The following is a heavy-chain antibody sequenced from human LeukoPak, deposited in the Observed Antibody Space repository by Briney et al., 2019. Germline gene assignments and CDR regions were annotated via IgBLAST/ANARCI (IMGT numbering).Heavy chain of an antibody. CDR2: INWNGGST. CDR3: ARDLSPVVRASPMGY. CDR1: GFTFDDYG. Sequence: GGSLRLSCAASGFTFDDYGMSWVRQAPGKGLEWVSGINWNGGSTGCADSVKGRFTISRDNAKNTLYLQMNSLRAEDTAVYYCARDLSPVVRASPMGYWGQGTLVTVSS. V-gene: IGHV3-20*04. J-gene: IGHJ4*02. D-gene: IGHD3-10*01.